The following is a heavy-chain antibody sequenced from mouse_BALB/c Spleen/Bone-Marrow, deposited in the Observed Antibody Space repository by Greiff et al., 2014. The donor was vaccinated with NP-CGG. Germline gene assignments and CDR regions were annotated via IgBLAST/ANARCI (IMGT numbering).Heavy chain of an antibody. V-gene: IGHV1-4*02. CDR3: AREFGNYFDY. D-gene: IGHD2-10*02. CDR1: GYTFTSYT. J-gene: IGHJ2*01. Sequence: QVHVKQSTAELARPGASVKMSCKASGYTFTSYTMHWVKQRPGQGLEWIGFINPYTGYTDYNQKFKDKTALTADKSSSTAYMQLNSLTSEDSAVYHCAREFGNYFDYWGQGTTLTVSS. CDR2: INPYTGYT.